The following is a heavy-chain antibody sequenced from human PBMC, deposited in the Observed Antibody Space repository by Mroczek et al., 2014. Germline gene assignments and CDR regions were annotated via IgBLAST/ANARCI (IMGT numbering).Heavy chain of an antibody. CDR2: INPSGGST. CDR3: ARVRFVRGGDSTSFDY. Sequence: VQLVESGAEVKKPGASVKVSCKASGYTFTSYYVHWVRQAPGQGLEWMGIINPSGGSTSYAQKFQGRVTMTRDTSTSTVYMELSSLRSDDTAVYYCARVRFVRGGDSTSFDYWGQGTLVTVSS. D-gene: IGHD2-21*02. CDR1: GYTFTSYY. J-gene: IGHJ4*02. V-gene: IGHV1-46*01.